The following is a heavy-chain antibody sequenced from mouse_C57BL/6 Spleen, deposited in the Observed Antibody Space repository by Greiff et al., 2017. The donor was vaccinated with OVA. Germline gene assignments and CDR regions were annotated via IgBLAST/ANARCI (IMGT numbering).Heavy chain of an antibody. V-gene: IGHV1-5*01. CDR3: TRSPHDGYYDYAMDY. CDR2: IYPGNSDT. Sequence: EVKLQESGTVLARPGASVKMSCKTSGYTFTSYWMHWVKQRPGQGLEWIGAIYPGNSDTSYNQKFKGKAKLTAVTSASTAYMELSSLTNEDSAVYYCTRSPHDGYYDYAMDYWGQGTSVTVSS. J-gene: IGHJ4*01. D-gene: IGHD2-3*01. CDR1: GYTFTSYW.